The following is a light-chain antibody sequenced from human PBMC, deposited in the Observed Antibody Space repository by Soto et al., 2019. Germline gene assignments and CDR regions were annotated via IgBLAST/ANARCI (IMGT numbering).Light chain of an antibody. CDR3: QQYGSSPRT. V-gene: IGKV3-20*01. CDR2: GAS. Sequence: IVLTQSPGTLSLSPWERGTLSCRASQSVSSNYLAWYQQKPGQAPRLLIYGASSRATGIPDRFSGSGSGTDFTLTISRLEPDDFAVYYCQQYGSSPRTFGQGTKV. CDR1: QSVSSNY. J-gene: IGKJ1*01.